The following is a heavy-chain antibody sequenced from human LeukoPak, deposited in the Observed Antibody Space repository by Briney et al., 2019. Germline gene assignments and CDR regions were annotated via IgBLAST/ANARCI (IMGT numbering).Heavy chain of an antibody. CDR3: AREGDSDYYYDSSGYYYGYFDY. J-gene: IGHJ4*02. CDR2: IKQDGSEK. V-gene: IGHV3-7*01. Sequence: GGSLRLSCAASGFTFSSYWMSWVRQAPGKGLEWVANIKQDGSEKYYVDSVKGRFTISRDNAKNSLYLQMNSLRAEDTAMYYCAREGDSDYYYDSSGYYYGYFDYWGQGTLVTVSS. D-gene: IGHD3-22*01. CDR1: GFTFSSYW.